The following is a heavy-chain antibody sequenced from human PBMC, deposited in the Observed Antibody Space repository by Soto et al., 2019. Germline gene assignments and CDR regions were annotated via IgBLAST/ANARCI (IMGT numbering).Heavy chain of an antibody. D-gene: IGHD1-26*01. CDR2: IRSKANSYAT. V-gene: IGHV3-73*01. CDR3: TRGDWWELPTMDY. CDR1: GFTFSGSA. J-gene: IGHJ4*02. Sequence: HPGGSLRLSCEASGFTFSGSAMHWVRQASGKGLEWVGRIRSKANSYATAYAASVKGRFTISRDDSKNTAYLQMNSLKTEDTAVYYCTRGDWWELPTMDYWGQGTLVTVSS.